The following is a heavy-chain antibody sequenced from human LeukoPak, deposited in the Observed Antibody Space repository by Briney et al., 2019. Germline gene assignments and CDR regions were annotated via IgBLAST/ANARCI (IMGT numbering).Heavy chain of an antibody. V-gene: IGHV4-4*07. D-gene: IGHD3-22*01. J-gene: IGHJ4*02. Sequence: SETLSLTCTVSGGSISSYYWSWIRQPAGKGLEWIGRIYTSGSTNYNPSLKSRVTMSVDTSKNQFSLKLSSVTAADTAVYYCARDLRSYYYDSSGYSYYFDYWGQGTPVTVSS. CDR3: ARDLRSYYYDSSGYSYYFDY. CDR2: IYTSGST. CDR1: GGSISSYY.